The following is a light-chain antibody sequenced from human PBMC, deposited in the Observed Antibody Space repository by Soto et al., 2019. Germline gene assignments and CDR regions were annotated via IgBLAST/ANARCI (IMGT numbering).Light chain of an antibody. CDR1: NSNIGSDT. V-gene: IGLV1-44*01. J-gene: IGLJ3*02. CDR3: EAWDDSLSGQRV. Sequence: QAVVTQPPSASGTPGQRVTISCSGSNSNIGSDTINWYQQLPGMAPKLLIYSDGHRPSGVPARFSGSKSGTSASLTISGLQSEDEAVYYCEAWDDSLSGQRVFGGGTKVTVL. CDR2: SDG.